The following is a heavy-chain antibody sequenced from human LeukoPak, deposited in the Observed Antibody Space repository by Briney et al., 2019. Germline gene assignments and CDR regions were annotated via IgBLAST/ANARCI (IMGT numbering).Heavy chain of an antibody. J-gene: IGHJ4*02. CDR3: AKSNYYDSSGYNGASDY. CDR1: GYSFTSYW. Sequence: GESLKISCKGSGYSFTSYWIGWVRQMPGKGLEWMGIIYPGDSDTKYGPSFQGQVTISADKSISTAYLQWSSLKASDTAMYYCAKSNYYDSSGYNGASDYWGQGTLVTVSS. CDR2: IYPGDSDT. D-gene: IGHD3-22*01. V-gene: IGHV5-51*01.